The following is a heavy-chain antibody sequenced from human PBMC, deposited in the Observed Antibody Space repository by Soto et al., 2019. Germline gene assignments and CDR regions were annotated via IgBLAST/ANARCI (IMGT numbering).Heavy chain of an antibody. D-gene: IGHD3-9*01. CDR2: IIDSGAST. V-gene: IGHV3-23*01. J-gene: IGHJ6*02. Sequence: GGSLRLACAASGFTLSSCAMGWVRQAPGKGLEWVSDIIDSGASTYYADSVQGRFTISGDNSKSTLYLQMNSLRAEDTAVYYCARDPYYDILTGYSRGSGYYGMDVWGQGTTVTVSS. CDR3: ARDPYYDILTGYSRGSGYYGMDV. CDR1: GFTLSSCA.